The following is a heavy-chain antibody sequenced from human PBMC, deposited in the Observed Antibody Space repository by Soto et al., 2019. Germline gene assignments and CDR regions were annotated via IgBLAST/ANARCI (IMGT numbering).Heavy chain of an antibody. V-gene: IGHV3-74*01. CDR3: LGGSNYDTP. CDR1: GFTFTTYW. Sequence: EVQLVVSGGGLVQPGGSLRLSCAASGFTFTTYWMHWVRQGPGKGPVWVSRITPDGSGTNYADSVKGRFTISRDNAQNSASLQMNSLRAEDTAMYYCLGGSNYDTPWGQGTLVTVTS. D-gene: IGHD3-10*01. J-gene: IGHJ5*02. CDR2: ITPDGSGT.